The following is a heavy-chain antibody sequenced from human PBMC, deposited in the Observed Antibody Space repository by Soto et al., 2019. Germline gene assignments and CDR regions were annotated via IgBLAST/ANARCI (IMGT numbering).Heavy chain of an antibody. Sequence: VQLVESGGGLVQPGGSLRLSCAASGFTFSSYWMQWVRQTPGKGLVWVGRITNDGKSTYYADSVKGRFTISRDNAKNTLDLQMNRLRDDGTSVFYCAWDIWGGPEVWGKGTRVIVTS. CDR1: GFTFSSYW. D-gene: IGHD3-16*01. V-gene: IGHV3-74*01. CDR3: AWDIWGGPEV. CDR2: ITNDGKST. J-gene: IGHJ6*04.